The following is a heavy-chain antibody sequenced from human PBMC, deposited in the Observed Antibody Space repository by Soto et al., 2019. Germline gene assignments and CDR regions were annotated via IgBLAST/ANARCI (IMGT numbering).Heavy chain of an antibody. D-gene: IGHD3-3*01. Sequence: QVQLQQWGAGLLKPSETLSLTCAVYGGSFSGYYWSWIRQPPGKGLEWIGEINHSGSTNYNPSLESRVTISVDTSKNQFSLKLSSVTAADTAVYYCARGLITIFGVADYYYMDVWGKGTTVTVSS. V-gene: IGHV4-34*01. CDR3: ARGLITIFGVADYYYMDV. CDR1: GGSFSGYY. J-gene: IGHJ6*03. CDR2: INHSGST.